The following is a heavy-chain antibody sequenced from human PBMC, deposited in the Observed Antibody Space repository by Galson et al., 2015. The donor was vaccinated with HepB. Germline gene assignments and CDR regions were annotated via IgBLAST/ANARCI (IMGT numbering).Heavy chain of an antibody. CDR1: GYTFTSYA. J-gene: IGHJ3*02. CDR3: ATSNPPDSSGYFDAFDI. V-gene: IGHV1-3*01. CDR2: INAGNGNT. Sequence: SVKVSCKASGYTFTSYAMHWVRQAPGQRLEWMGWINAGNGNTKYSQKLQGRVTMTRDTSTSTVYMELSSLRSEDTAVYYCATSNPPDSSGYFDAFDIWGQGTMVTVSS. D-gene: IGHD3-22*01.